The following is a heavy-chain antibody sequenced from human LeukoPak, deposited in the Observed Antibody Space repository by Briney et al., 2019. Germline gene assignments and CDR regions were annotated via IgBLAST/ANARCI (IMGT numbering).Heavy chain of an antibody. CDR1: GLTFSSYW. J-gene: IGHJ4*02. V-gene: IGHV3-7*01. CDR2: INQDGSEK. Sequence: GGSLRLSCAASGLTFSSYWMSWVRQAPGKGLEWVANINQDGSEKYYVDSVKGRFTISRDNAKNSLYLQMNSLRAEDTAVYYCARDGSRGNLVTAPDFWGQGTLVTVSS. D-gene: IGHD2-21*02. CDR3: ARDGSRGNLVTAPDF.